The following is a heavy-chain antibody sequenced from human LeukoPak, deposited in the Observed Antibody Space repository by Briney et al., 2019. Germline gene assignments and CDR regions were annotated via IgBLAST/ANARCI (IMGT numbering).Heavy chain of an antibody. D-gene: IGHD4-17*01. J-gene: IGHJ5*02. CDR3: ARLWRPHDYDNWFDH. CDR2: TYDGGRG. Sequence: SETLSLTCTVSGGYVSSSLWTWIRQAPGKGLDLIGFTYDGGRGNYKPSLRGRVDISLDTSNNRYSLRLTSVTAADTGVYYCARLWRPHDYDNWFDHWGQGILATVSS. CDR1: GGYVSSSL. V-gene: IGHV4-59*02.